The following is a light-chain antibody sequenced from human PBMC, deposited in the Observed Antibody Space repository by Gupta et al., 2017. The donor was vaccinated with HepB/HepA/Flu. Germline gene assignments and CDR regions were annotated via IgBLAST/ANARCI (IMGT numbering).Light chain of an antibody. CDR2: DAS. CDR1: QSVSSY. Sequence: EIVLTQSPATLSLSPGERATLSCRASQSVSSYLAWYQQKPGQAPRLLIYDASNRATGIPARCSGSGDGTDFTLTISSREPEDFAVYYCQQRNNGPPMCIFGQGTKLEIK. V-gene: IGKV3-11*01. CDR3: QQRNNGPPMCI. J-gene: IGKJ2*04.